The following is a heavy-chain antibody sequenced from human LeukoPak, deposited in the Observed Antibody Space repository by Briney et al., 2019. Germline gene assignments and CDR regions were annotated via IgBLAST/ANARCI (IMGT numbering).Heavy chain of an antibody. Sequence: ASVKVSCKASGYTFTGYYMHWVRQAPAQGLEWMGWINPNSGGTNYAQKFQGRVTMTRDTSISTAYMELSRLRSDDTAVYYCARDLWGSSWYGYYYYYYGMDVWGQGTTVTVSS. CDR3: ARDLWGSSWYGYYYYYYGMDV. CDR1: GYTFTGYY. CDR2: INPNSGGT. J-gene: IGHJ6*02. V-gene: IGHV1-2*02. D-gene: IGHD6-13*01.